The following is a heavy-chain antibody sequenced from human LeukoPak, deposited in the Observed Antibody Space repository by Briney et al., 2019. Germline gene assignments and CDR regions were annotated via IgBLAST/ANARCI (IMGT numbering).Heavy chain of an antibody. CDR3: ARGGYCSSTSCYHVDY. D-gene: IGHD2-2*01. CDR2: IYPGDSDT. V-gene: IGHV5-51*01. CDR1: GYSFTSYW. Sequence: GESLKISCKGSGYSFTSYWIGWVRQMPGKGLEWMGIIYPGDSDTRYSPSFQGQVTMSADKSISTAYLQWSSLKASDTAMYYCARGGYCSSTSCYHVDYWGQGTLVTVSS. J-gene: IGHJ4*02.